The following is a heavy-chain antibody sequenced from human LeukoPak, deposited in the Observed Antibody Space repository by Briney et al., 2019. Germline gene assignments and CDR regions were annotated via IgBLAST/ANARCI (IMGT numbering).Heavy chain of an antibody. V-gene: IGHV3-23*01. J-gene: IGHJ4*02. CDR3: ARDVGITMIVVVIGSPDY. Sequence: VQPGGSLRLSCAASGFTFSSYPMTWVRQAPGKGPEWVSFISDSGGITYYADSVKGRFTISRDNSKNTLYLQMNSLRAEDTAVYYCARDVGITMIVVVIGSPDYWGQGTLVTVSS. CDR2: ISDSGGIT. D-gene: IGHD3-22*01. CDR1: GFTFSSYP.